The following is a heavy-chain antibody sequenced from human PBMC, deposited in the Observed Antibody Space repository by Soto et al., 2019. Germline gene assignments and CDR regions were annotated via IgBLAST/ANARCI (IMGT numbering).Heavy chain of an antibody. CDR2: IYHSGST. CDR1: GGSISSGGYS. J-gene: IGHJ4*02. CDR3: ARGGGYSGYDADY. V-gene: IGHV4-30-2*01. D-gene: IGHD5-12*01. Sequence: QLQLQESGSGLVKPSQTLSLTCAVSGGSISSGGYSWSWIRQPPGKGLEWIGYIYHSGSTYYNPSLKSRVTMSVARFKNQFSRKLSSVTAADTDVYYFARGGGYSGYDADYWGQGTLVTVSS.